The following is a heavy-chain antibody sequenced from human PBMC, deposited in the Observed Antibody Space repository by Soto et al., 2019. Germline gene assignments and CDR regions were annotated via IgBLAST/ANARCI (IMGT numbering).Heavy chain of an antibody. CDR1: GFTFSSYG. CDR3: AKDGVLKQQLELELFDY. J-gene: IGHJ4*02. Sequence: PGGSLRLSCAASGFTFSSYGMHWVRQAPGKGLEWVAVISYDGSNKYYADSVKGRFTISRDNSKNTLYLQMNSLRAEDTAVYYCAKDGVLKQQLELELFDYWGQGTLVTVSS. V-gene: IGHV3-30*18. D-gene: IGHD6-13*01. CDR2: ISYDGSNK.